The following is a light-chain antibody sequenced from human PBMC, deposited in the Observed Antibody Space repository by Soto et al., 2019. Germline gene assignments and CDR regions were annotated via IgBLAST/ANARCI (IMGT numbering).Light chain of an antibody. CDR3: MQSKQFPLT. J-gene: IGKJ4*01. V-gene: IGKV2-24*01. Sequence: IVITQSPLSLSATHLHPASISCRSRQSLVLSDGNTYLSWLHLGPGQPPRLLIYQISNRFSGVPDRFTGSGAGTDFTLKISRVEAEDVGTYYCMQSKQFPLTFGGGTKVDI. CDR2: QIS. CDR1: QSLVLSDGNTY.